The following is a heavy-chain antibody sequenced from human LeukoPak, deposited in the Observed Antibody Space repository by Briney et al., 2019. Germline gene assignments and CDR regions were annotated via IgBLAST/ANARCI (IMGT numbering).Heavy chain of an antibody. Sequence: PGGSLRLSCAASGFTFSRNAMHWVRQAPGKGLEWVAVISYDGINKYYADSVKGRFTISRDNSKNTLYLQMNSLRGEDTAVYYCAGNVGQWPLYWGQGTLVTVSS. V-gene: IGHV3-30-3*01. D-gene: IGHD6-19*01. J-gene: IGHJ4*02. CDR2: ISYDGINK. CDR1: GFTFSRNA. CDR3: AGNVGQWPLY.